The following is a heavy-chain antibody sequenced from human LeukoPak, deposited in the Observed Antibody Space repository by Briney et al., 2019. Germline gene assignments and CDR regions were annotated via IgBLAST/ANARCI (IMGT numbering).Heavy chain of an antibody. D-gene: IGHD6-19*01. CDR1: GFTVSSNY. CDR3: AKAGIAVAGPLLYFGY. J-gene: IGHJ4*02. Sequence: GGSLRLSCAASGFTVSSNYMSWVRQAPGKGLEWVSAISGSGGSTYYADSVKGRFTISRDNSKNTLYLQMNSLRAEDTAVYYCAKAGIAVAGPLLYFGYWGQGTLVTVSS. CDR2: ISGSGGST. V-gene: IGHV3-23*01.